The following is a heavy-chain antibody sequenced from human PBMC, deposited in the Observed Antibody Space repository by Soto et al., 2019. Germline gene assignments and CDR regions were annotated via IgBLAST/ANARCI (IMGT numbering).Heavy chain of an antibody. CDR2: IVVGSGNT. D-gene: IGHD2-2*01. V-gene: IGHV1-58*02. CDR3: AASQDIVVVPAAMPFDY. J-gene: IGHJ4*02. Sequence: GASVKVSCKASGFTFTSSAMQWVRQARGQRLEWIGWIVVGSGNTNYAQKFQERVTITRDMSTSTAYMELSSLRSEDTAVYYCAASQDIVVVPAAMPFDYWGQGTLVTVSS. CDR1: GFTFTSSA.